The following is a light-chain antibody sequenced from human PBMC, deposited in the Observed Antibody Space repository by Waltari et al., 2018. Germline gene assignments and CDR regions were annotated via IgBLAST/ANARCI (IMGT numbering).Light chain of an antibody. V-gene: IGKV3-20*01. J-gene: IGKJ2*01. CDR2: GAS. Sequence: EIVLTQSPDTLSLSPGERATLSCRASQSLSSTYLAWYQQKPGQAPRLLIYGASSRATGIPDRFSGSESGTDFTLSISRLGPEDSAVYYCQQYGRSPYTFGQGTKLEIK. CDR1: QSLSSTY. CDR3: QQYGRSPYT.